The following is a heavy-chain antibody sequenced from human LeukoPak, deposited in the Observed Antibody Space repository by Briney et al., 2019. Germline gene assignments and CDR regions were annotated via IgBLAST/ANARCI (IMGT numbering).Heavy chain of an antibody. V-gene: IGHV4-39*07. D-gene: IGHD3-10*01. CDR1: GGSISSSSYY. CDR2: IYYSGST. CDR3: ARGRFGETY. J-gene: IGHJ4*02. Sequence: SETLSLTCTVSGGSISSSSYYWGWIRQPPGKGLEWIGSIYYSGSTYYNPSLKSRVTISVDTSKNQFSLKLSSVTAADTAVYYCARGRFGETYWGQGTLVTVSS.